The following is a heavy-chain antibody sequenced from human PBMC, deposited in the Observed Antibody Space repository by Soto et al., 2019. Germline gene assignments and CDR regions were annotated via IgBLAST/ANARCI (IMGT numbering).Heavy chain of an antibody. CDR2: IYYSGST. D-gene: IGHD1-26*01. Sequence: SETLSLTCTVSGGSISSSSYYWGWIRQPPGKGLEWIGSIYYSGSTYYNPSLKSRVTISVDTSKDQFSLKLSSVTAADTAVYYGARQGVRVGAHDYWGQGTLVTVSS. V-gene: IGHV4-39*01. CDR1: GGSISSSSYY. J-gene: IGHJ4*02. CDR3: ARQGVRVGAHDY.